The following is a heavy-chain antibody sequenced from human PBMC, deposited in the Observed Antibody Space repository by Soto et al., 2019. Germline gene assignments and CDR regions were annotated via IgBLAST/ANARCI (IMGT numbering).Heavy chain of an antibody. CDR1: GGSFSGYY. D-gene: IGHD6-6*01. J-gene: IGHJ5*02. CDR3: ARVPSIAALNWFDP. V-gene: IGHV4-34*01. Sequence: SETLSLTCAVYGGSFSGYYWSWIRQPPGKGLEWIGEINHSGSTNYNPSLKSRVTISVDTSKNQFSLKLSSVTAADTAVYYCARVPSIAALNWFDPWGQGTLVTVSS. CDR2: INHSGST.